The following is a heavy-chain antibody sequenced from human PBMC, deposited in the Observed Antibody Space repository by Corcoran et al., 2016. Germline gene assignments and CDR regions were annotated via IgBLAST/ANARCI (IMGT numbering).Heavy chain of an antibody. D-gene: IGHD6-19*01. J-gene: IGHJ6*02. V-gene: IGHV1-2*02. CDR1: GYTFTGYY. CDR3: ARRRDLAVAGEAEWDV. Sequence: QVQLVQSGAVVKKHGASVKVSCKASGYTFTGYYMNWVRQAAGHGLEWMGWINPNSGGTNYAQKFQGRVTMNRDTSIRTAYMELRRLRSDDKAVYYCARRRDLAVAGEAEWDVWGQGTAVTVSS. CDR2: INPNSGGT.